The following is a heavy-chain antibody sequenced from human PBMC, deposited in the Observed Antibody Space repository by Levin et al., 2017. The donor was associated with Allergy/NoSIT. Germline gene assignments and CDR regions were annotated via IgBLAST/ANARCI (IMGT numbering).Heavy chain of an antibody. CDR2: IKQDGSEK. CDR3: ARVSPNFDWLFRGLYYFDY. Sequence: PGGSLRLSCAASGFTFSSYWMSWVRQAPGKGLEWVANIKQDGSEKYYVDSVKGRFTISRDNAKNSLYLQMNSLRAEDTAVYYCARVSPNFDWLFRGLYYFDYWGQGTLVTVSS. CDR1: GFTFSSYW. V-gene: IGHV3-7*01. J-gene: IGHJ4*02. D-gene: IGHD3-9*01.